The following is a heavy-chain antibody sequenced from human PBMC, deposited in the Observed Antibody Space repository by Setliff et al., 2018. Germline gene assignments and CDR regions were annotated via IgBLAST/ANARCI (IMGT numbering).Heavy chain of an antibody. CDR2: ISSSSSTI. CDR1: GFTFGHYP. J-gene: IGHJ6*03. V-gene: IGHV3-48*01. CDR3: ARGPTIFGAIYYMDV. D-gene: IGHD3-3*01. Sequence: PGGSLRLSCAASGFTFGHYPMHWVRQAPGKGLEWVSYISSSSSTIYYADSVKGRFTISRDNAKNSLYLQMNSLRAEDTAVYYCARGPTIFGAIYYMDVWGKGTTVTVSS.